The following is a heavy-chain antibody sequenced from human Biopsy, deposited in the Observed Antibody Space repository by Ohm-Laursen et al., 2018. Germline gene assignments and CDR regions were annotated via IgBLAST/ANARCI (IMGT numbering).Heavy chain of an antibody. CDR3: ARGNGPSA. CDR1: GFIFSDYY. Sequence: SLRLSCTASGFIFSDYYMSWIRQAPGEGLEWVSSISSRSSDIYYADSVKGRFTISRDNAKNSLFLHMNSLRAEDTAIYYCARGNGPSAWGQGTLVTVSS. CDR2: ISSRSSDI. D-gene: IGHD4-23*01. V-gene: IGHV3-11*06. J-gene: IGHJ5*02.